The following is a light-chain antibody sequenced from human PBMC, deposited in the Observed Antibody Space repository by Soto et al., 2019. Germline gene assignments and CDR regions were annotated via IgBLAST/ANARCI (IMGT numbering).Light chain of an antibody. CDR3: QKYNGFT. CDR2: AAS. J-gene: IGKJ3*01. CDR1: QVIRNY. Sequence: DIQMTQSPSSLSSSVGDRVTITCRASQVIRNYLAWYQQKPGKVPKLLIYAASTLQSGIPSRFSGSGSGTDFTLTISSLQPEDVATYYFQKYNGFTFVPGTKVDIK. V-gene: IGKV1-27*01.